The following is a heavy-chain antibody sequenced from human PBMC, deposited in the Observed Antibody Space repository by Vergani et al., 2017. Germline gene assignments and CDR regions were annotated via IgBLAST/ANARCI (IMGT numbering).Heavy chain of an antibody. J-gene: IGHJ3*02. CDR1: GFSLSTSGMC. CDR3: ARPGDCYSEVGAFYI. V-gene: IGHV2-70*01. D-gene: IGHD2-21*02. Sequence: QVTLRESGPALVKPTQTLTLTCTFSGFSLSTSGMCVSWIRQPPGKALEWLALIDWDDDKYYSTSLKTRLTISKDTSKNQVVLTMTNMDPVDTATYYCARPGDCYSEVGAFYIWGQGTMVTVSS. CDR2: IDWDDDK.